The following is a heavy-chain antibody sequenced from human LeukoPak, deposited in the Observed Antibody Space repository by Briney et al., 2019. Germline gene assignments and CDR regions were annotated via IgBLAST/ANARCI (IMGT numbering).Heavy chain of an antibody. CDR1: GYTFTSYG. CDR2: ISAYYGNT. CDR3: ARDRENDYGDYSHYFDY. V-gene: IGHV1-18*01. Sequence: GASVKVSCKASGYTFTSYGISWVRQAPGQGLEWMGWISAYYGNTNYAQKLQGRVTMTTDTSTSTAYMELRSLRSDDTAVYYCARDRENDYGDYSHYFDYWGQGTLVTVSS. D-gene: IGHD4-17*01. J-gene: IGHJ4*02.